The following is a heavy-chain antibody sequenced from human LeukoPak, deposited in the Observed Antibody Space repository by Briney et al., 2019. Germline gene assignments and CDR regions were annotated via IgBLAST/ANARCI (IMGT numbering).Heavy chain of an antibody. CDR2: ISSNGDST. CDR1: GFTFSSYP. D-gene: IGHD1-1*01. CDR3: ARETTRGSDY. Sequence: GGSLRLSCATSGFTFSSYPMYWVRQAPGKGLEYVLGISSNGDSTYYANSVKGRFTISRDNSKNTLYLQMGSLRPEDMAVYYCARETTRGSDYWGQGTLVTVSS. J-gene: IGHJ4*02. V-gene: IGHV3-64*01.